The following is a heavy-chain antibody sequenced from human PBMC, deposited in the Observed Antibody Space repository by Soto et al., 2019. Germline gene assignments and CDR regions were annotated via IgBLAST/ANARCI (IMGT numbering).Heavy chain of an antibody. CDR1: GGSFSGYY. V-gene: IGHV4-34*01. D-gene: IGHD4-17*01. J-gene: IGHJ3*02. Sequence: QVQLQQWGAGLLKPSETLSLTCAVYGGSFSGYYWSWIRQPPGKGLGWIGEINISGSTNYNPSLKRRVTISVDTSKNQFSLKLSSVTAADTAVYYSARPRNYGDPYDAFDIWGQGTMVTVSS. CDR2: INISGST. CDR3: ARPRNYGDPYDAFDI.